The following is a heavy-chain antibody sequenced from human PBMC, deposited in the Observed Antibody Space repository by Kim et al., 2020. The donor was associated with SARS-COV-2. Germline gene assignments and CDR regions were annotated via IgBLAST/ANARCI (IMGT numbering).Heavy chain of an antibody. Sequence: ASVKVSCKASGYTFSNFGISWVRQAPGQGLDWMGWINTYNGDTDYAQKFQGRVTMTTDPSTNTAYLELRSLKSDDAAVYYCARGIIQLRCHDSWGQGTLVTVSS. CDR2: INTYNGDT. D-gene: IGHD5-18*01. CDR3: ARGIIQLRCHDS. V-gene: IGHV1-18*04. J-gene: IGHJ4*02. CDR1: GYTFSNFG.